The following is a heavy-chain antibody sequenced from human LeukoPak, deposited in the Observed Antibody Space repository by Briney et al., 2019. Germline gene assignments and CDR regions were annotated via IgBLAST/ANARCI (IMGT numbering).Heavy chain of an antibody. CDR2: INSDGSST. V-gene: IGHV3-74*01. J-gene: IGHJ4*02. CDR1: GFTFSSYW. Sequence: GGSLRLSCAASGFTFSSYWMHWVRQAPGKGLVWVSRINSDGSSTSYADSVKGRFTISRDNAKNTLYLQMNSLRAEDTAVYYCARVVPAARNYFDYWGQGTLVTVSS. D-gene: IGHD2-2*01. CDR3: ARVVPAARNYFDY.